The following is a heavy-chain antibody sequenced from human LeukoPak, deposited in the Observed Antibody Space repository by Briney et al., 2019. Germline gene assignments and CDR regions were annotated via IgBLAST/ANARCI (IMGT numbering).Heavy chain of an antibody. J-gene: IGHJ5*02. D-gene: IGHD2-2*01. CDR2: IIPIFGTA. CDR3: ARVPAGYCSSTSCYGRGTNWFDP. CDR1: GGTFSSYA. V-gene: IGHV1-69*13. Sequence: SVKVSCKASGGTFSSYAISWVRQAPGQGLEWMGGIIPIFGTANYAQKFQGRVTITADESTSTAYMELSSLRSEDTAVYYCARVPAGYCSSTSCYGRGTNWFDPWGQGTLVTVSS.